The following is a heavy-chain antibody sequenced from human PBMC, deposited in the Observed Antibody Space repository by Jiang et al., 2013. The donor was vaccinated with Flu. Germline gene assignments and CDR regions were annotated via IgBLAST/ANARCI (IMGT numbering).Heavy chain of an antibody. CDR1: GGSISSSSYY. CDR2: IYYSGST. Sequence: TVSGGSISSSSYYWGWIRQPPGKGLEWIGSIYYSGSTYYNPSLKSRVTISVDTSKNQFSLKLSSVTAADTAVYYCASSGYELHFDYWGQGTLVTVSS. V-gene: IGHV4-39*01. J-gene: IGHJ4*02. CDR3: ASSGYELHFDY. D-gene: IGHD5-12*01.